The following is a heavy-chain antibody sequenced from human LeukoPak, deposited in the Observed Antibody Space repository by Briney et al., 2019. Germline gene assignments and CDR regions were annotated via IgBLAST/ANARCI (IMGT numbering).Heavy chain of an antibody. CDR3: AREKSGGTAFDI. J-gene: IGHJ3*02. D-gene: IGHD2-8*02. V-gene: IGHV3-21*01. CDR1: GFTFSSYS. Sequence: GGSLRLSCAASGFTFSSYSMNWVRQAPGKGLEWVSSISSSSSYIYYADSVKGRFTISRDNAKNSLYLQMNSLRAEDTAVYYCAREKSGGTAFDIWGQGTMVTVSS. CDR2: ISSSSSYI.